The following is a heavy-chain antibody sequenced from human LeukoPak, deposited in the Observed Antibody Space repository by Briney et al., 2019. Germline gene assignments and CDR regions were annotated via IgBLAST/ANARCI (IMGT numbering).Heavy chain of an antibody. CDR2: IYTSGST. D-gene: IGHD2-15*01. J-gene: IGHJ5*02. CDR1: GGSISSYY. Sequence: SETLSHTCTVSGGSISSYYWSWIRQPAGKGLEWIGRIYTSGSTNYNPSLKSRVTMSVDTSKNQFSLKLSSVTAADTAVYYCARDTYCSGGSCYYRWFDPWGQGTLVTVSS. V-gene: IGHV4-4*07. CDR3: ARDTYCSGGSCYYRWFDP.